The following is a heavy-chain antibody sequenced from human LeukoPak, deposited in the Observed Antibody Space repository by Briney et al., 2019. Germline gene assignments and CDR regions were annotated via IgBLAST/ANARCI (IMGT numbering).Heavy chain of an antibody. CDR1: GYTFTSYY. V-gene: IGHV7-4-1*02. CDR3: ARAGYCSGGSCYWRRWFDP. D-gene: IGHD2-15*01. CDR2: INTNTGNP. J-gene: IGHJ5*02. Sequence: ASVKVSCKASGYTFTSYYMHWVRQAPGQGLEWMGWINTNTGNPTYAQGFTGRFVFSLDTSVSTAYLQISSLKAEDTAVYYCARAGYCSGGSCYWRRWFDPWGQGTLVTVSS.